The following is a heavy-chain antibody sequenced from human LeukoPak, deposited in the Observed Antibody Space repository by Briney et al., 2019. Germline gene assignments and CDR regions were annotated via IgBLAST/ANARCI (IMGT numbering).Heavy chain of an antibody. V-gene: IGHV3-30-3*01. D-gene: IGHD6-19*01. CDR3: ARDMGEQWLATPTGFDY. CDR1: GFTFSSYA. J-gene: IGHJ4*02. Sequence: GRSLRLSCAASGFTFSSYAMHWVRQAPGKGLEWVAVISYDGSNKYYADFVKGRFTISRDNSKNTLYLQMNSLIAEDTAVYYCARDMGEQWLATPTGFDYWGQGTLVTVSS. CDR2: ISYDGSNK.